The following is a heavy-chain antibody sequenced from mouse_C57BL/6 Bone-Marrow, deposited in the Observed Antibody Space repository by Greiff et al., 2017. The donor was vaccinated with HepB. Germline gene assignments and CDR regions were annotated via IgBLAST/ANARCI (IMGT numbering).Heavy chain of an antibody. Sequence: EVQLQQSGTVLARPGASVKMSCKTSGYTFTSYWMHWVKQRPGQGLEWIGAIYPGNSDTSYNQKFKGKAKLTAVTSASTAYMELSSLTNEDSAVYYCTRVPFYGSSGFAYWGQGTLVTVSA. CDR1: GYTFTSYW. CDR3: TRVPFYGSSGFAY. V-gene: IGHV1-5*01. J-gene: IGHJ3*01. D-gene: IGHD1-1*01. CDR2: IYPGNSDT.